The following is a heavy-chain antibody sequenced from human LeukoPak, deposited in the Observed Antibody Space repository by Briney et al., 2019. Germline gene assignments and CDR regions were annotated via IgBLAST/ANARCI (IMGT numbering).Heavy chain of an antibody. V-gene: IGHV1-2*02. Sequence: ASVKVSCKASGYTFTGYYMHWVRQAPGQGLEWMGWINPNSGGTNYAQKFQGRVTMTRDTSISTAYMELSRLRSDDTAVYYCARYDSSGYPPDYWGQGTLVTVSS. J-gene: IGHJ4*02. D-gene: IGHD3-22*01. CDR3: ARYDSSGYPPDY. CDR2: INPNSGGT. CDR1: GYTFTGYY.